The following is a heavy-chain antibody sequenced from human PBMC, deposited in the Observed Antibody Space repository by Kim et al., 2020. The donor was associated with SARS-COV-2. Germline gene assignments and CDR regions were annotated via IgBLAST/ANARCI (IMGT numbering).Heavy chain of an antibody. CDR2: ISSSGSTI. J-gene: IGHJ6*02. CDR1: GFTFSSYE. CDR3: ARSSWELPPEDYYGMDV. V-gene: IGHV3-48*03. Sequence: GGSLRLSCAASGFTFSSYEMNWVRQAPGKGLEWVSYISSSGSTIYYADSVKGRFTISRDNAKNSLYLQMNSLRAEDTAVYYCARSSWELPPEDYYGMDVWGQGTTVTVSS. D-gene: IGHD1-26*01.